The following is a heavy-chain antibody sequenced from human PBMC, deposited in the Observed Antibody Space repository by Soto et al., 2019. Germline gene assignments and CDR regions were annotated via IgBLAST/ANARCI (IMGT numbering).Heavy chain of an antibody. V-gene: IGHV3-23*01. CDR3: AKVPTGEMATVFQAFDI. Sequence: GSLRLSCVASEFTFSSYAMSWVRQAPGKGLEWVSAISGSGGSTYYADSVKGRFAVSRDNSKSTLYLQMNSLRDDDTAVYYCAKVPTGEMATVFQAFDIWGQGTMVTVSS. CDR1: EFTFSSYA. CDR2: ISGSGGST. D-gene: IGHD4-4*01. J-gene: IGHJ3*02.